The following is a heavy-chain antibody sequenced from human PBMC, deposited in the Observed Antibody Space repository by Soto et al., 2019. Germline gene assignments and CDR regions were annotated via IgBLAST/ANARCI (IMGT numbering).Heavy chain of an antibody. D-gene: IGHD2-21*02. J-gene: IGHJ6*02. Sequence: SETLSLTCTVSGGSISSYYWSWIRQPPGKGLEWIGYIYYSGSTNYNPSLKSRVTISVDTSKNQFSLKLSSVTAADTAVYYCAREGAYCGGDCYSNYYYYYGMDVWGQGTTVTVSS. V-gene: IGHV4-59*01. CDR2: IYYSGST. CDR3: AREGAYCGGDCYSNYYYYYGMDV. CDR1: GGSISSYY.